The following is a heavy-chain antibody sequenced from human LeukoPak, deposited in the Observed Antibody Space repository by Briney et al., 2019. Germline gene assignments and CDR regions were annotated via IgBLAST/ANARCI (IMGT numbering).Heavy chain of an antibody. CDR2: ISGSGGST. V-gene: IGHV3-23*01. CDR1: GFTFSSYA. J-gene: IGHJ4*02. Sequence: GGSPRLSCAASGFTFSSYAMSWVRQAPGKGLEWVSAISGSGGSTYYADSVKGRFTISRDNSKNTLYLQMNSLRAEDTAVYYCAREYSSSWSYANNFDYWGQGTLVTVSS. CDR3: AREYSSSWSYANNFDY. D-gene: IGHD6-13*01.